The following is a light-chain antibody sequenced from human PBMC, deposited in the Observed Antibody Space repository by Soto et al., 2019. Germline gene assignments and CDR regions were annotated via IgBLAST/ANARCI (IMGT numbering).Light chain of an antibody. CDR1: QSISSIY. Sequence: EIGMTQAPSTVSVSAGEVVTLSCRASQSISSIYVAWYQQQPGQATRLLIYATSSSATGIPERFSGSDSETDFTLTISRLEPEDSAVYYCQQDCSSPRTFGTGTKVEIK. V-gene: IGKV3-20*01. CDR3: QQDCSSPRT. J-gene: IGKJ1*01. CDR2: ATS.